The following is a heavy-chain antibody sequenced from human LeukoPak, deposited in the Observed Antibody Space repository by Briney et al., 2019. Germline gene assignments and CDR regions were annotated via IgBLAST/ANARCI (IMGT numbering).Heavy chain of an antibody. CDR1: GGTFSSYA. Sequence: ASVKVSCKASGGTFSSYAISWVRQAPGQGLEWMGRIIPILGIANYAQKFQGRVTITADKSTSTAYMELSSLRSEDTAVYYCAYQVRHSGYDSGDYWGQGTLVTVSS. CDR3: AYQVRHSGYDSGDY. D-gene: IGHD5-12*01. J-gene: IGHJ4*02. CDR2: IIPILGIA. V-gene: IGHV1-69*04.